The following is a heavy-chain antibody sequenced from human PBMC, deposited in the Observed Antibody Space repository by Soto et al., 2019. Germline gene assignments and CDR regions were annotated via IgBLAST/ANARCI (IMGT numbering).Heavy chain of an antibody. V-gene: IGHV3-23*01. Sequence: EVQLLESGGGLEQPGGSLRLSCAASGFIFTSYAMSWVRQAPGKGLEWVSSINVGDAGTNYADSVKGRFTISRDNSKNTLYLQMNFLRAADTAIYYCAKNYQFDCWGQGTLVTVSS. CDR2: INVGDAGT. CDR1: GFIFTSYA. CDR3: AKNYQFDC. J-gene: IGHJ4*02. D-gene: IGHD2-2*01.